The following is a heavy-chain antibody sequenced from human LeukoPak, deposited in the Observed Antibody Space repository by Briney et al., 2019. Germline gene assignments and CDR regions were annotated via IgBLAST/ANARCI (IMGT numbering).Heavy chain of an antibody. J-gene: IGHJ5*02. Sequence: ASVKVSCKASGYSFTGYYIHWVRQAPGQGLEWMGRINPISGGTNYAQRFQGRVTMTTDTSITTGYVELSGLSSDDTAVYYCARRATTSYRWFDPWGQGTLVTVSS. CDR3: ARRATTSYRWFDP. D-gene: IGHD3-16*02. CDR2: INPISGGT. CDR1: GYSFTGYY. V-gene: IGHV1-2*06.